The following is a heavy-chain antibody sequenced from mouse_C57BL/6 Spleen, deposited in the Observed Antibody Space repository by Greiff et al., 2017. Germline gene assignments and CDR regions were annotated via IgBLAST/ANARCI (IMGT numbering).Heavy chain of an antibody. CDR3: ASSHSNYGGYAMDY. J-gene: IGHJ4*01. CDR1: GYAFTNYL. Sequence: QVQLKESGAELVRPGTSVKVSCKASGYAFTNYLIEWVKQRPGQGLEWIGVINPGSGGTNYNEKFKGKATLTADKSSSTAYMQLSSLTSEDSAVYFCASSHSNYGGYAMDYWGQGTSVTVSS. V-gene: IGHV1-54*01. D-gene: IGHD2-5*01. CDR2: INPGSGGT.